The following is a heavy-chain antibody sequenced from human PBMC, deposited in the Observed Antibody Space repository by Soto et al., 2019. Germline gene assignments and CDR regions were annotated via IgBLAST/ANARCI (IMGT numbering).Heavy chain of an antibody. CDR3: GKERRGRGWFVCNY. CDR2: IGTLHDT. CDR1: GFTFRDFD. Sequence: PGGSLRLSCEASGFTFRDFDIYWVRQAAGEGLECVSGIGTLHDTYYAASVQGRFTISRDNARGSVYLQMNSLTADDTAVYYCGKERRGRGWFVCNYWGQGIVVTVSS. J-gene: IGHJ4*02. V-gene: IGHV3-13*01. D-gene: IGHD6-19*01.